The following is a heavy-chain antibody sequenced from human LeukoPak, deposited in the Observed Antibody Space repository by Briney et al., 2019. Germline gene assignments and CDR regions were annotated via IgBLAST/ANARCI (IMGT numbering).Heavy chain of an antibody. D-gene: IGHD5-24*01. CDR2: NSGTT. Sequence: SETLSLTCTVSGDSISSGNYYWGWIRQPPGKGLEWIGSNSGTTHYNPSLKSRVTISTDTSKNQFSLKLSSVTAADTAVYYCARGRRDGYTLYYMDVWGKGTKVTVSS. CDR3: ARGRRDGYTLYYMDV. CDR1: GDSISSGNYY. J-gene: IGHJ6*03. V-gene: IGHV4-39*07.